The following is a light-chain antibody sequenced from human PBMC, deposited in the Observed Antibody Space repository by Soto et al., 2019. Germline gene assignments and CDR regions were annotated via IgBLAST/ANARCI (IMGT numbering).Light chain of an antibody. CDR2: GTS. V-gene: IGKV3-15*01. Sequence: EVVMTQSPATLSVSPGEMVGLSCMASQSVASNLAWYQQKPGQAPRLLIYGTSTRATGVPARFSGSGSGTDFTLTISSLQAADFAVYHCQHYNNWPITFGQGTRLEIK. J-gene: IGKJ5*01. CDR3: QHYNNWPIT. CDR1: QSVASN.